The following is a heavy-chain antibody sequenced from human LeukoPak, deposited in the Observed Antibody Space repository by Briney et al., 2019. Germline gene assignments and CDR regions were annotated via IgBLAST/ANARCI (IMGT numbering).Heavy chain of an antibody. Sequence: GGSLRLSCAASGFILSNYGMHWVRQAPGKGLEGVAVISYYGSNKYYADSVKGRFTISRDNSKNTLYLQMNSLRTEDTAVYYCAKGATVASDALDIWGQGTMVTVSS. CDR1: GFILSNYG. D-gene: IGHD4-23*01. J-gene: IGHJ3*02. CDR2: ISYYGSNK. CDR3: AKGATVASDALDI. V-gene: IGHV3-30*18.